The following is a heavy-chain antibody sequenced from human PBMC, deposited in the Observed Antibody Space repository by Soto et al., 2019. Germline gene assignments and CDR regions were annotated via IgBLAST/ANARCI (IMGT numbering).Heavy chain of an antibody. CDR3: ARESLNWNLDY. V-gene: IGHV3-30-3*01. J-gene: IGHJ4*02. Sequence: GGSLRLSCAASGFTFSSYAMHWVRQAPGKGLEWVAVISYDGSNKYYADSVKGRFTISRDNSKNTLYLQMNSLRAEDTAVYYCARESLNWNLDYWGQGTLVTVSS. CDR1: GFTFSSYA. CDR2: ISYDGSNK. D-gene: IGHD1-1*01.